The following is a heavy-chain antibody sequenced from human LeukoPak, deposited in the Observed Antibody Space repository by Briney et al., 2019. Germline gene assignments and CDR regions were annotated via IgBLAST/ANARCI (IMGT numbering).Heavy chain of an antibody. CDR2: INPNSGGT. Sequence: GASVKVSCKASGYTFTGYYMHWVRQAPGQGLEWMGWINPNSGGTNYAQKFQGRVTMTRDTSISTAYMELSRLRSDDTAVYYCARSYYYGSGSYSGPDYWGQGTLVTVSS. D-gene: IGHD3-10*01. CDR1: GYTFTGYY. CDR3: ARSYYYGSGSYSGPDY. J-gene: IGHJ4*02. V-gene: IGHV1-2*02.